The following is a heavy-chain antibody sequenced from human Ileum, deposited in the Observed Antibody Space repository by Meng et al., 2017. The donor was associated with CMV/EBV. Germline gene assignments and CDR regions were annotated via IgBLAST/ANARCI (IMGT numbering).Heavy chain of an antibody. CDR1: EFTFSTYT. D-gene: IGHD3-16*01. CDR3: ARLRYYGMDV. V-gene: IGHV3-48*04. J-gene: IGHJ6*01. CDR2: ISSSSSTI. Sequence: GESLKISCAASEFTFSTYTMNWVRQAPGKGLEWVSYISSSSSTISYADSVKGRFTVSRDNAKNSLYLQMNSLRAEDTAVYYCARLRYYGMDVWGQGTTVT.